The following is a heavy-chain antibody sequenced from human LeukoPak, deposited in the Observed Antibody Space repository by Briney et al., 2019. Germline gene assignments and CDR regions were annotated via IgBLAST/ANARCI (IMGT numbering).Heavy chain of an antibody. Sequence: GASVEVSCKASGYTFTSYGISWVRQAPGQGLEWMGWISAYNGNTNYAQKLQGRVTMTTDTSTSTAYMELRSLRSDDTAVYYCATSLPNYYGSGSYYPPPYFDYWGQGTLVTVSS. D-gene: IGHD3-10*01. CDR2: ISAYNGNT. J-gene: IGHJ4*02. V-gene: IGHV1-18*01. CDR1: GYTFTSYG. CDR3: ATSLPNYYGSGSYYPPPYFDY.